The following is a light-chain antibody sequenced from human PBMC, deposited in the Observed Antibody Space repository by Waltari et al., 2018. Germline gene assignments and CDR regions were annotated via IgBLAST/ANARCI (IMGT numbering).Light chain of an antibody. CDR1: SSDVGGYNH. V-gene: IGLV2-14*03. CDR3: SSYSTSITPYV. Sequence: QSALTQPASVSGSPGQSITISCTGTSSDVGGYNHVSWYQHHPGKAPKLMIYDVSSRPSGVSNRFFGSKSGNTASLTISGLQAEDEAVYFCSSYSTSITPYVFGTGTKVTVL. J-gene: IGLJ1*01. CDR2: DVS.